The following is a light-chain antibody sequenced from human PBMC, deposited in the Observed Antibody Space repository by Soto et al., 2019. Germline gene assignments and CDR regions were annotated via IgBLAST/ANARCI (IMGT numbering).Light chain of an antibody. J-gene: IGKJ4*01. V-gene: IGKV3-20*01. Sequence: EIVLTQSPGTLSLSPGDRATLSCRASQSVSSNFLAWYQEKAGQAPRLLIYGASSRATGIPDRFSGSGSGTDFDLTISRLEPEDFAVYYWRQYGRSLGFAFGGGTKVEI. CDR2: GAS. CDR1: QSVSSNF. CDR3: RQYGRSLGFA.